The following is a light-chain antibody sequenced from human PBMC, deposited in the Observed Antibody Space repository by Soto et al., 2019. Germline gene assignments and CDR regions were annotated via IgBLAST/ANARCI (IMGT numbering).Light chain of an antibody. CDR2: GAS. Sequence: EIGLTQSPGTLSLSPGERATLSCRASQSVSSNLAWYQQTGGQAPRLLISGASSRATGIPDRFSGSGSGTAFTLTISRLEPEDFAVYYCQPYGSSPGTFGGGTKVEIK. J-gene: IGKJ4*01. CDR1: QSVSSN. V-gene: IGKV3-20*01. CDR3: QPYGSSPGT.